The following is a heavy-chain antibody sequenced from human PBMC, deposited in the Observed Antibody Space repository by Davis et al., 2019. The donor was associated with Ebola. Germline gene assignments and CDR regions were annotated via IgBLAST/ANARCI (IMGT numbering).Heavy chain of an antibody. J-gene: IGHJ6*02. Sequence: ASVKVSCKASGGTFSSYAISWVRQAPGQRLEWMGWINAGNGNTKYSQKFQGRVTITRDTSASTAYMELSSLRSEDTAVYYCARVAAGTTIGYGMDVWGQGTTVTVSS. CDR1: GGTFSSYA. V-gene: IGHV1-3*01. D-gene: IGHD1-7*01. CDR3: ARVAAGTTIGYGMDV. CDR2: INAGNGNT.